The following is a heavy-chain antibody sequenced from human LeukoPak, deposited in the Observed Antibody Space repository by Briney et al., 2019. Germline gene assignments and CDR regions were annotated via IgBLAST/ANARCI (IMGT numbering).Heavy chain of an antibody. CDR2: INHSGST. CDR1: GGSFSGYY. Sequence: SEALSLTCAVYGGSFSGYYWSWIRQPPGKGLEWNGEINHSGSTNYNPSLKSRVTISVDTSKNQFSLKLSSVTAADTAVYYCARARMVRGVIIRTTIDYWGQGTLVTVSS. J-gene: IGHJ4*02. CDR3: ARARMVRGVIIRTTIDY. V-gene: IGHV4-34*01. D-gene: IGHD3-10*01.